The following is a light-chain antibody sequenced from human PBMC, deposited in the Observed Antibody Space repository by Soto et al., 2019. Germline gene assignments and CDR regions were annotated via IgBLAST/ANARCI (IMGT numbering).Light chain of an antibody. V-gene: IGKV1-27*01. CDR1: QGISTY. Sequence: DIQMTQSPSSLSASVGDRVTITCRASQGISTYLAWYQQKTGKVPSLLIYAASTLQSGVPSRFSGGGSGTDFTLIISSLQPEDVATYYCQKYDSVPFTFGPGTKVDFK. J-gene: IGKJ3*01. CDR2: AAS. CDR3: QKYDSVPFT.